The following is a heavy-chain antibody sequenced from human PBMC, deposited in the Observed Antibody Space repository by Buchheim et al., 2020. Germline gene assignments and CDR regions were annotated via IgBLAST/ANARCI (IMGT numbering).Heavy chain of an antibody. CDR2: IWYDGSNK. V-gene: IGHV3-33*01. J-gene: IGHJ6*02. D-gene: IGHD6-13*01. CDR1: GFTFSSYG. Sequence: QVQLVESGGGVVQPGRSLRLSCAASGFTFSSYGMHWVRQAPGKGLEWVAVIWYDGSNKYYADSVKGRFPISRDNSKNTLYLQMNSLRAEDTAVYYCARERVGLVAAAGLSYYYYYGMDVWGQGTT. CDR3: ARERVGLVAAAGLSYYYYYGMDV.